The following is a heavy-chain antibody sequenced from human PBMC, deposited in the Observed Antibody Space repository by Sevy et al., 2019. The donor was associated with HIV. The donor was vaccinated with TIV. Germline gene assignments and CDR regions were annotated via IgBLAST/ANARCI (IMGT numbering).Heavy chain of an antibody. Sequence: GGSLRLSCAASGFTFSTYTMNWVRQAPGKGLQWDSSISSSSNYIYYADSVKGRFTISRDNAKNSLYIQMNSLRAEDTAVYYCARPYGSGSWEAFDIWGQGTMVTVSS. D-gene: IGHD3-10*01. J-gene: IGHJ3*02. CDR3: ARPYGSGSWEAFDI. CDR2: ISSSSNYI. CDR1: GFTFSTYT. V-gene: IGHV3-21*01.